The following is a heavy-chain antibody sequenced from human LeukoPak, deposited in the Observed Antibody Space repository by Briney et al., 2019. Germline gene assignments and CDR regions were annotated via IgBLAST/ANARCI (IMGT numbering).Heavy chain of an antibody. CDR2: TVGGRPDT. V-gene: IGHV3-23*01. D-gene: IGHD2-8*02. Sequence: GGSLRLSCAASGFTFSNYAMSWVRQTPGKGLEWVAATVGGRPDTYHAESVKGRFAVSRDDSGDTLFLQMNRLSVDDTAIYYCTKAPLRSCSGAFCYPFDYWGQGTLVTVSS. J-gene: IGHJ4*02. CDR1: GFTFSNYA. CDR3: TKAPLRSCSGAFCYPFDY.